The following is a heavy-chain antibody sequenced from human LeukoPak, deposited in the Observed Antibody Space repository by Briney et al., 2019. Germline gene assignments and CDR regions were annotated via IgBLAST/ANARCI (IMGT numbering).Heavy chain of an antibody. CDR2: IYYSGST. CDR1: GGSISSYY. V-gene: IGHV4-59*01. J-gene: IGHJ4*02. D-gene: IGHD6-13*01. CDR3: ARAQQQLLPFVY. Sequence: SETLSLTCSASGGSISSYYWTWIRQPPGKGLEWIGYIYYSGSTNYNPSLKSRVTISIDTSKNQFSLKLSSVTAADTAVYYCARAQQQLLPFVYWGQGGLVSVSS.